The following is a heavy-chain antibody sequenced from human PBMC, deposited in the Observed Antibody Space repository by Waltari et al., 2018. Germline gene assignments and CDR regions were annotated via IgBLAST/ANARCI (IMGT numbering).Heavy chain of an antibody. CDR3: AKGSRGYTNYFFDY. V-gene: IGHV3-23*01. CDR2: ISGSGATP. J-gene: IGHJ4*02. Sequence: EVQLLESAGGLVQPGGALRLSCAASGFPFMGYAMRWVRQAPGEGLEWVASISGSGATPFYADSVKGRFTIVRDNSKDTVYLQMNSLRVDDSAVYYCAKGSRGYTNYFFDYWGQGALVTVSS. CDR1: GFPFMGYA. D-gene: IGHD3-16*02.